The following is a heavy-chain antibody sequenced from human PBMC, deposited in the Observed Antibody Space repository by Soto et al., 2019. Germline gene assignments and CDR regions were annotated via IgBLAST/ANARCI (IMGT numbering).Heavy chain of an antibody. V-gene: IGHV1-18*01. CDR2: ISAYNGNT. CDR3: ARGYDILTGYYSPASTPDY. Sequence: GASVKVSCKASGYTFTSYGISWVRQAPGQGLEWMGWISAYNGNTNYAQKLQGRVTMTTDTSTSTAYMELRSLRSDDTAVYYCARGYDILTGYYSPASTPDYWGQGTLVTVSS. D-gene: IGHD3-9*01. J-gene: IGHJ4*02. CDR1: GYTFTSYG.